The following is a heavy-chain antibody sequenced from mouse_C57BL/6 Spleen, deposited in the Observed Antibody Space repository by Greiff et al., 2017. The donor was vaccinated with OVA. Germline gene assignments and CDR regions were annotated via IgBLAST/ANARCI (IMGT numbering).Heavy chain of an antibody. D-gene: IGHD2-2*01. V-gene: IGHV1-63*01. J-gene: IGHJ2*01. Sequence: LEESGAELVRPGTSVKMSCKASGYTFTNYWIGWAKQRPGHGLEWIGDIYPGGGYTNYTEKFKGKATLTADKSSSTAYMQFSSLTSEDSAIYYCARGYGYDGPDDWGQGTTLTVSS. CDR2: IYPGGGYT. CDR3: ARGYGYDGPDD. CDR1: GYTFTNYW.